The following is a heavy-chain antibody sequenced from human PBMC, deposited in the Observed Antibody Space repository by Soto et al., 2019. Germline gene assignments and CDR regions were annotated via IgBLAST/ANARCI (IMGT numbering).Heavy chain of an antibody. CDR1: GFSLTTSGVG. V-gene: IGHV2-5*02. Sequence: QITLNESGPTVVRPTETLTLTCRFSGFSLTTSGVGVGWIRQSPGKAPEWLALIFWDDDKRYSASLKSRLTITKDSSKNQVVLTVSDLYPTDTATYYCAHRVLRTVFGLVTTNAIYFDFWGQGTSVDVSS. D-gene: IGHD3-3*01. CDR2: IFWDDDK. CDR3: AHRVLRTVFGLVTTNAIYFDF. J-gene: IGHJ4*02.